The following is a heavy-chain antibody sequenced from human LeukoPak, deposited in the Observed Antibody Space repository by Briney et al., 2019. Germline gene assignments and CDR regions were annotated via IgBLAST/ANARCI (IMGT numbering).Heavy chain of an antibody. D-gene: IGHD3-3*01. V-gene: IGHV4-61*02. CDR2: IYTSGST. CDR1: GGSISSGSYY. Sequence: SETLSLTCTVAGGSISSGSYYWSWIRQPAGKGLEWIGRIYTSGSTNYNPSLKSRVTISVDTSKNQFSLKLSSVTAADTAVYYCASNDFWSGYPLYYYYMDVWGKGTTVTVSS. J-gene: IGHJ6*03. CDR3: ASNDFWSGYPLYYYYMDV.